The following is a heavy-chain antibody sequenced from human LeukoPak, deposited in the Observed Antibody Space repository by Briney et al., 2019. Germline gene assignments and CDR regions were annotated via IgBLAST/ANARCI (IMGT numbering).Heavy chain of an antibody. J-gene: IGHJ5*02. Sequence: SETLSLTCSVSGGSITGDYWSWIRQPAGKGLEWIGRIYTSGSTNYNPSLKSRVTMSFDTSKNQFSLKLSSVTAADTAVYYCARGSPTTNKGAYGWFDPWGQGTLVTVSS. CDR3: ARGSPTTNKGAYGWFDP. V-gene: IGHV4-4*07. CDR1: GGSITGDY. D-gene: IGHD1-14*01. CDR2: IYTSGST.